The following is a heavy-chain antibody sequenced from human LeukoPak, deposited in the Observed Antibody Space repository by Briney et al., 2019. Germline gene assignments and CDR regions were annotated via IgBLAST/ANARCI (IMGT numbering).Heavy chain of an antibody. CDR1: GFTFSSYA. V-gene: IGHV3-30*01. D-gene: IGHD1-14*01. CDR3: ARGAPETFYYYMDV. Sequence: GGSLRLSCAASGFTFSSYAMHRVRQAPGKGLEWVAVISYDGSNKYYADSVKGRFTISRDNSKNTLHLQMNSLRAEDTAVYYCARGAPETFYYYMDVWGKGTTVTVSS. J-gene: IGHJ6*03. CDR2: ISYDGSNK.